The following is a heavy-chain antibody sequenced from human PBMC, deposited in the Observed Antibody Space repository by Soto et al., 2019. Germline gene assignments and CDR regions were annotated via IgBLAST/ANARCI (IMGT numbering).Heavy chain of an antibody. CDR2: IWYDGSNK. J-gene: IGHJ4*02. CDR3: GSDEWLDIFDN. CDR1: GFTFSSYG. D-gene: IGHD6-19*01. V-gene: IGHV3-33*01. Sequence: QPGGSLRLSCAASGFTFSSYGMHWVRQAPGKGLEWVAVIWYDGSNKYYADSVKGRFTISRDNSKNTLYLQMNSLRAEDTAVYYCGSDEWLDIFDNWGQGTLVTVSS.